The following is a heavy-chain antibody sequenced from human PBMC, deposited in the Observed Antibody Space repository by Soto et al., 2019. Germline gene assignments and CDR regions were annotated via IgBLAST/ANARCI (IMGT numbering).Heavy chain of an antibody. CDR2: ISGSGGST. J-gene: IGHJ5*02. Sequence: GGSLRLSCAASGFTFSSYAMSWVRQAPGKGLEWVSAISGSGGSTYYADSVKGRFTISRDNSKNTLYLQMNSLRAEDTAVYYCAKRNKFGELHPTTTPEYNWFDPWGQGTLVTVSS. CDR1: GFTFSSYA. D-gene: IGHD3-10*01. V-gene: IGHV3-23*01. CDR3: AKRNKFGELHPTTTPEYNWFDP.